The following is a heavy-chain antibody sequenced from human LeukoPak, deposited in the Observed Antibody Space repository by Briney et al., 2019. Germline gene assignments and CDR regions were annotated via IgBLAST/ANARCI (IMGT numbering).Heavy chain of an antibody. J-gene: IGHJ6*02. CDR3: ARAPIVVVPAATQLYYYYGMDV. CDR1: GGSVSSGSYY. V-gene: IGHV4-61*01. D-gene: IGHD2-2*01. Sequence: SETLSLTCTVSGGSVSSGSYYWSWIRQPPGKGLEWIGYIYYSGSTNYNPSLKSRVTISVDTSKNQFSLKLSSVTAADTAVYYCARAPIVVVPAATQLYYYYGMDVWGQGTTVTVSS. CDR2: IYYSGST.